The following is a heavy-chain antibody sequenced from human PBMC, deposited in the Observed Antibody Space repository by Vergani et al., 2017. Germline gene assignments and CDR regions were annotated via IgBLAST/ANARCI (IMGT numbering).Heavy chain of an antibody. J-gene: IGHJ6*02. D-gene: IGHD3-10*01. CDR1: GFTFSSYA. CDR2: ISGSGGST. Sequence: EVQLLESGGGLVQPGGSLRLSCAASGFTFSSYAMSWVRQAPGNGLEGVSAISGSGGSTYYTDSVKGRFTSARDNSKNTLYLQMNSLRAEDTAVYYCAKVRAGGYYYGSGRNYGRDVWGQGTTVTVSS. V-gene: IGHV3-23*01. CDR3: AKVRAGGYYYGSGRNYGRDV.